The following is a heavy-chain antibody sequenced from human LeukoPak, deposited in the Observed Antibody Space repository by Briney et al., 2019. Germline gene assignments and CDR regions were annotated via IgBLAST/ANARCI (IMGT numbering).Heavy chain of an antibody. J-gene: IGHJ4*02. CDR2: IKQDGSEK. Sequence: GGSLRLSCAASGFTFSSYWMSWVRQAPGKGLEWVANIKQDGSEKYYVDSVKGRFTISRDNAKNSPYLQMNSLRAEDTAVYYCARDPYYDILTGYYSIDYWGQGTLVTVSS. D-gene: IGHD3-9*01. CDR1: GFTFSSYW. CDR3: ARDPYYDILTGYYSIDY. V-gene: IGHV3-7*01.